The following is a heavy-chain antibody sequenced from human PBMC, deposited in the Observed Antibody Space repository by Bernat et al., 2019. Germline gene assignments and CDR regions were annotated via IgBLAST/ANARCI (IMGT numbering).Heavy chain of an antibody. CDR3: ARSRLLYGDYGVGYFDY. V-gene: IGHV3-53*04. Sequence: EVQLVESGGGLVQPGGSLRLSCAASGFTVSSNYMSWVRQAPGKGLEWVSVIYSGGSTYYADSVKGRFTISRHNSKNTLYLQMNSLRAEDTAVYYCARSRLLYGDYGVGYFDYWGQGPLVTVSS. CDR2: IYSGGST. CDR1: GFTVSSNY. D-gene: IGHD4-17*01. J-gene: IGHJ4*02.